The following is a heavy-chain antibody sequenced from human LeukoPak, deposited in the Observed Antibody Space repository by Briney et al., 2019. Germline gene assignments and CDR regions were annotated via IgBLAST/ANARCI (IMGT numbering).Heavy chain of an antibody. Sequence: VASVGVLCKACGHPCTTYDITWVRQAPAQAFEGMGWTSAHNGNTKYAQKLQGRVPMPTDTSTRTAYMELRSLRSDDTAVYYCARDTIAADFIDYWGQGTLVTVSS. CDR2: TSAHNGNT. V-gene: IGHV1-18*01. D-gene: IGHD6-13*01. CDR1: GHPCTTYD. CDR3: ARDTIAADFIDY. J-gene: IGHJ4*02.